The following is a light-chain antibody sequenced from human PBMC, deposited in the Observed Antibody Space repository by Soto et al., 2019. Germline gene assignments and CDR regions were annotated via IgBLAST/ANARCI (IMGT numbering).Light chain of an antibody. J-gene: IGKJ1*01. CDR1: QTISHY. Sequence: DIQMTQSPSSLSASVGDRVTITCRARQTISHYLKWYQQKPGKAPRLLIYGASSLQSGVPSRFSGSGSGTDFTLTSSRLQPEDFATYYCQQSYNPRTFGQGTKVEIK. CDR2: GAS. CDR3: QQSYNPRT. V-gene: IGKV1-39*01.